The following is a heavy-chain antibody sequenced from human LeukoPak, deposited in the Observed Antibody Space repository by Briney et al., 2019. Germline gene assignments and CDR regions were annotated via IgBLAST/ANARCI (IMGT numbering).Heavy chain of an antibody. CDR3: ANPTVVTLFSY. CDR2: ISGGGVST. D-gene: IGHD4-23*01. Sequence: GGSLRLSCAASGFTFSSYAMSWVRQAPGKGLEWVSAISGGGVSTYYADSVKGRFTISRDNSKNTLYLQMNGLRAEDTAVYYCANPTVVTLFSYWGQGTLVTVSS. J-gene: IGHJ4*02. V-gene: IGHV3-23*01. CDR1: GFTFSSYA.